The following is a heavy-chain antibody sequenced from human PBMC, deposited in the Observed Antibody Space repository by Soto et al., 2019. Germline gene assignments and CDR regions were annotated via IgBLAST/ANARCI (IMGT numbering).Heavy chain of an antibody. D-gene: IGHD3-16*01. Sequence: QVQLQESGPGLVMPSGTLSLTCAVSGASIISSDWWNWVRQPPGKGLEWIGEISHGGTTIYNPSLRGRVTISVDVSKNHFSPNLTSVTAADTAVYYCARDFKAPNDAWAFDYWGQGTLVTVSS. J-gene: IGHJ4*02. CDR1: GASIISSDW. CDR3: ARDFKAPNDAWAFDY. V-gene: IGHV4-4*02. CDR2: ISHGGTT.